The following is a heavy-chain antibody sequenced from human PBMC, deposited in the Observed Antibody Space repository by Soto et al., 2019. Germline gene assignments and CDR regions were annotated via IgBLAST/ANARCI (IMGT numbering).Heavy chain of an antibody. V-gene: IGHV4-30-4*01. D-gene: IGHD4-17*01. CDR2: IYYSGST. J-gene: IGHJ6*02. Sequence: QVQLQESGPGLVKPSQTLSLTCTVSGGSISSGDHYWSWIRQPPGKGLEWIGYIYYSGSTYYNPSLQSRVTISVDTSKNQFSLKLSSVTAADTAVYYCARVFPTVTTDYYYYGMDVWGQGTTVTVSS. CDR1: GGSISSGDHY. CDR3: ARVFPTVTTDYYYYGMDV.